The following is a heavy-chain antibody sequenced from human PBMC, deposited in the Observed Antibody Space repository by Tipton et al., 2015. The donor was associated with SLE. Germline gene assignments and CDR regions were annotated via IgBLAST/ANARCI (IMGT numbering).Heavy chain of an antibody. J-gene: IGHJ3*02. CDR3: ASGILTGNAAFDI. Sequence: LRLSCTGSGFSFGDFAWSWIRQPPGKGLEWIGEINHSGSTNYKPSLKSRVTISVDTSKNQFSLKLSSVTAADTAVYYCASGILTGNAAFDIWGPGTMVTVS. D-gene: IGHD3-9*01. V-gene: IGHV4-34*01. CDR1: GFSFGDFA. CDR2: INHSGST.